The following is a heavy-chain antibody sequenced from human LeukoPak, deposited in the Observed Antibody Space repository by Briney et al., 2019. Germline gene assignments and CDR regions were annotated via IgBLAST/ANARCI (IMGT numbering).Heavy chain of an antibody. CDR3: ARSNGDLYPPYYYYYYMDV. D-gene: IGHD4-17*01. V-gene: IGHV1-8*03. CDR2: MNPNSGNT. J-gene: IGHJ6*03. CDR1: GYTFTSYD. Sequence: ASVKVSCKASGYTFTSYDINWVRQATGQGLEWMGWMNPNSGNTGYAQKFQGRVTITRNTSISTAYMELSSLRSEDTAVYHCARSNGDLYPPYYYYYYMDVWGKGTTVTVSS.